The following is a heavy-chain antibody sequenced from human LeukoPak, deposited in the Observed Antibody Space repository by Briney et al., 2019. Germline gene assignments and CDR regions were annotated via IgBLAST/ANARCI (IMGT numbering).Heavy chain of an antibody. D-gene: IGHD4-17*01. V-gene: IGHV4-4*02. CDR2: IYHSGST. J-gene: IGHJ6*02. CDR3: ARAVTPYYYGMDV. Sequence: SETLSLTCAVSGGSISSSNWWSWVRQPPGKGLEWIGEIYHSGSTNYSPSLKSRVTISVDKSKNQFSLKLSSVTAADTAVYYCARAVTPYYYGMDVWGQGTTVTVSS. CDR1: GGSISSSNW.